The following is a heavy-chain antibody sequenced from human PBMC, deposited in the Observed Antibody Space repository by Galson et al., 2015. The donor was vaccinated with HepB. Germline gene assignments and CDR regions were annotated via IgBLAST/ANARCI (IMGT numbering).Heavy chain of an antibody. CDR2: INAGGSST. Sequence: SLRLSCAASGFTFSSNAMSWDRQGPGKGLEWVSSINAGGSSTWYADSVKGRFTISRDNSRKTLYLQMNTVRAEDTALYYCAQHYGDYVNSIGLWGQGTLVTVSS. CDR3: AQHYGDYVNSIGL. J-gene: IGHJ5*02. CDR1: GFTFSSNA. D-gene: IGHD4-17*01. V-gene: IGHV3-23*01.